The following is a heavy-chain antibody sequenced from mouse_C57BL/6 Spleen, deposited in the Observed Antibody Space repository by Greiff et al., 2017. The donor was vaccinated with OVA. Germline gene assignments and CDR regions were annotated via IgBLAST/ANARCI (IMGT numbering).Heavy chain of an antibody. D-gene: IGHD1-1*01. V-gene: IGHV1-18*01. J-gene: IGHJ4*01. CDR2: INPNNGGT. CDR1: GYTFTDYN. Sequence: LMEPGASVKIPCKASGYTFTDYNMDWVKQSHGKSLEWIGDINPNNGGTIYNQKFKGKATLTVDKSSSTAYMELRSLTSEDTAVYYCARPGDYGSSYDAMDYWGQGTSVTVSS. CDR3: ARPGDYGSSYDAMDY.